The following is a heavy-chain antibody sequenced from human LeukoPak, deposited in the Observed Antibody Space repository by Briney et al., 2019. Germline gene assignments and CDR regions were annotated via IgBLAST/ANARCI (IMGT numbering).Heavy chain of an antibody. CDR2: INPSGGST. V-gene: IGHV1-46*01. D-gene: IGHD3-22*01. Sequence: ASVKVSCKASGYTFTSYYMHWVRQAPGQGLEWMGIINPSGGSTSYAQKFQGRVTMTRDTSTSTVYMELSSLRSEDTAVYYCASTYYYHSSGYGLVRLGPFDYWGQGTLVTVSS. CDR3: ASTYYYHSSGYGLVRLGPFDY. CDR1: GYTFTSYY. J-gene: IGHJ4*02.